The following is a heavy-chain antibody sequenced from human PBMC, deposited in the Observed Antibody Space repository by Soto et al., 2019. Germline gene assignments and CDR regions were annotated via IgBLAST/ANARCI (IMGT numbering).Heavy chain of an antibody. CDR2: MSYSGST. J-gene: IGHJ4*02. V-gene: IGHV4-30-4*01. CDR1: GGSISSGNYY. Sequence: SETLSLTCTVSGGSISSGNYYWSWIRQPPGKGLEWIGFMSYSGSTSYNASLKSRVTISVDTSKSQFSLNLSFVTAADTAVYYCATMGTPAPGRYFFDIWGQGTLVPVSS. D-gene: IGHD1-7*01. CDR3: ATMGTPAPGRYFFDI.